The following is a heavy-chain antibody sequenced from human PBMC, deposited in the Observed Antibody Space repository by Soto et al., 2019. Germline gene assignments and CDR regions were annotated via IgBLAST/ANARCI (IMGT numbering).Heavy chain of an antibody. Sequence: QVQLVESGGGLAKPGGSLRLSCTASGFTFSNYYMAWIRQAPGKGLEWVSYITSSGATTSYADSVRGRFAISRDKNSLFLEMSSLRGEDTAVYFCASLAVSGHSDYWGQGTLVTVSS. CDR1: GFTFSNYY. V-gene: IGHV3-11*01. CDR2: ITSSGATT. D-gene: IGHD6-19*01. CDR3: ASLAVSGHSDY. J-gene: IGHJ4*02.